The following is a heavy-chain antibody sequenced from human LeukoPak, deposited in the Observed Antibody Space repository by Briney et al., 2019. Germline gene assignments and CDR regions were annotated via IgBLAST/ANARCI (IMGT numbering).Heavy chain of an antibody. Sequence: SETLSLTXTVSGGSISSHYWSWIRQPPGKGLEWIGFIHYSGNTNYNPSLKSRVIISIDTSKNQFSLKLSSVTASDTAVYYCARSLMYYDIWAGYSPQNLDYWGQGTLVTVSS. V-gene: IGHV4-59*11. CDR1: GGSISSHY. CDR2: IHYSGNT. D-gene: IGHD3-9*01. J-gene: IGHJ4*02. CDR3: ARSLMYYDIWAGYSPQNLDY.